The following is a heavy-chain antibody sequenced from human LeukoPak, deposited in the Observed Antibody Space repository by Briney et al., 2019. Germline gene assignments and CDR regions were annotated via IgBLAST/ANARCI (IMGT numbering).Heavy chain of an antibody. CDR2: IIPILGIA. J-gene: IGHJ6*02. D-gene: IGHD6-13*01. V-gene: IGHV1-69*04. CDR3: ARAGWSSSGYYYYGMDV. CDR1: GGTFSSYA. Sequence: ASVKVSCKASGGTFSSYAISWVRQAPGQGPEWMGRIIPILGIANYAQKFQGRVTITADKSTSTAYMELSSLRSEDTAVYYCARAGWSSSGYYYYGMDVWGQGTTVTVSS.